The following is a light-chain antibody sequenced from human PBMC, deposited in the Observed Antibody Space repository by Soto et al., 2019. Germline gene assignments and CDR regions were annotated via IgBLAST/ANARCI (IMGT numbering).Light chain of an antibody. Sequence: DIQMTQSPSSLSASIGDRVTITCRASQDINHYLFWFQQKLGKAPKSLTYAASSLQSGVPSKFSDSGSGTDFTLTISCLQPEDFATYYCQQYKAYPITFGQGTRLDIK. CDR1: QDINHY. CDR2: AAS. J-gene: IGKJ5*01. V-gene: IGKV1-16*02. CDR3: QQYKAYPIT.